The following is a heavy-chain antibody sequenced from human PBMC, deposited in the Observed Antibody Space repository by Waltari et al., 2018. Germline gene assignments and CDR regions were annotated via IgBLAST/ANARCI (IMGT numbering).Heavy chain of an antibody. CDR2: IWSDENNK. CDR3: AKGPDSSGYFSTWLDP. J-gene: IGHJ5*02. CDR1: GFPFRNCG. D-gene: IGHD3-22*01. Sequence: QVQLVESGGGVVQPGGSLSLACAASGFPFRNCGIHWVRQGPGKGLEWVAFIWSDENNKHYADSVQGRFTISRDNSKNTVFLQMDRLTTDDTAVYYCAKGPDSSGYFSTWLDPWGQGILVTVSS. V-gene: IGHV3-30*02.